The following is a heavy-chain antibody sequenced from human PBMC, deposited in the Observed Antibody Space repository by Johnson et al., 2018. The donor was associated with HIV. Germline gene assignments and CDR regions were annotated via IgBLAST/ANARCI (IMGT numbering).Heavy chain of an antibody. V-gene: IGHV3-23*04. J-gene: IGHJ3*02. CDR3: AREVVGATRAFDI. D-gene: IGHD1-26*01. CDR2: ISGGGSGT. Sequence: EVQLVESGGGLVQPGGSLRLSCAASGFTFNSYAMNWVRQAPGKGLEWVSGISGGGSGTYYADSVKGRFTISRDNSKNTLYLQMNSLRAEDTALYYCAREVVGATRAFDIWGQGTMVTVSS. CDR1: GFTFNSYA.